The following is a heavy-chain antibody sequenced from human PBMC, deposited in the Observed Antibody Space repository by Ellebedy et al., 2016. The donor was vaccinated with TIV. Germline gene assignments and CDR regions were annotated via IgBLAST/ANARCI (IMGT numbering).Heavy chain of an antibody. CDR3: ARDEGGQMYNWFDP. D-gene: IGHD3-16*01. Sequence: SETLSLTXTVSGGSISSYYWSWIRQPPGKGLEWIGYIYYSGSTNYNPSLKSRVTISVDTSKNQFSLKLSSVTAADTAVYYCARDEGGQMYNWFDPWGQGTLVTVSS. CDR2: IYYSGST. J-gene: IGHJ5*02. V-gene: IGHV4-59*01. CDR1: GGSISSYY.